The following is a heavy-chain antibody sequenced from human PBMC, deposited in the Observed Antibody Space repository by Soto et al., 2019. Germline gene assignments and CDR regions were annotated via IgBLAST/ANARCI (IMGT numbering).Heavy chain of an antibody. J-gene: IGHJ5*02. Sequence: ASVNVSCKASQYKFTNYCVHWGRRAPGQGLECMGIINPSGGSTNYAQKFQGWVTMTRDTSISTAYMELSRLRSDDTAVYYCARGPAPYCSSTSCSQEDWFDPWGQGTLVTVSS. CDR2: INPSGGST. V-gene: IGHV1-2*04. CDR3: ARGPAPYCSSTSCSQEDWFDP. CDR1: QYKFTNYC. D-gene: IGHD2-2*01.